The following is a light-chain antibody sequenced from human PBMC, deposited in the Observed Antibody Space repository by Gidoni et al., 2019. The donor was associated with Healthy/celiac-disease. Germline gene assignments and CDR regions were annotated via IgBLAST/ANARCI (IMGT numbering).Light chain of an antibody. J-gene: IGKJ1*01. V-gene: IGKV1-39*01. CDR2: AAS. CDR3: QQRYSTLPWT. CDR1: QSISSY. Sequence: DIQMTQAPSSLSASVGDRVTITCRASQSISSYLNWYQQKPGKAPQLLIYAASSLQSGVPSRFSGRGSGTDFTLTISSLQPEDFATYYCQQRYSTLPWTFGQGTQVEIK.